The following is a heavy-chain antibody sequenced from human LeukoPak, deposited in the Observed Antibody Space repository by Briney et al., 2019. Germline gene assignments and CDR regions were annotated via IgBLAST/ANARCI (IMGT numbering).Heavy chain of an antibody. Sequence: PGGSLRLSCAASGFTFSSYGMHWVRQAPGKGLEWVAVISYDGSNKYYADSVKGRFTISRDNSKNTLYLQMNSLRAEDTAVYYCAKVLRYFDWLVNDYWGQGTLVTVSS. CDR2: ISYDGSNK. CDR1: GFTFSSYG. D-gene: IGHD3-9*01. V-gene: IGHV3-30*18. CDR3: AKVLRYFDWLVNDY. J-gene: IGHJ4*02.